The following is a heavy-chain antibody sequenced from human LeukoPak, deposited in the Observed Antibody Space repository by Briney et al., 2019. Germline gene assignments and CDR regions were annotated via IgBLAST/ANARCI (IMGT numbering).Heavy chain of an antibody. J-gene: IGHJ4*02. Sequence: GGSLRLSCAASGFTFSSYVMHWVRQAPGKGLEWVAVIWYDGSNKYYADSVKGRFTISRDNSKNTLYLQMNSLRAEDTAVYYCAKDWGIAARYNDYWGQGTLVTVSS. CDR1: GFTFSSYV. V-gene: IGHV3-33*06. CDR3: AKDWGIAARYNDY. CDR2: IWYDGSNK. D-gene: IGHD6-6*01.